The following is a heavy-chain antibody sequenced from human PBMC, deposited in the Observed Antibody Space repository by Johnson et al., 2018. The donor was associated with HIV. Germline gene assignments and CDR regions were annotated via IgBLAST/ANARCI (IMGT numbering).Heavy chain of an antibody. CDR3: ARARIPGRAFDI. CDR1: GFTVSSNY. V-gene: IGHV3-13*01. Sequence: VQLVESGGGLVKPGGSLRLSCTASGFTVSSNYMSWVRQAPGKGLEWVSAIGTAGDTYYPGSVKGRFTISRENAKNPLYLQLNSLRAGDTTVYYCARARIPGRAFDIWGQGTMVTVSS. CDR2: IGTAGDT. J-gene: IGHJ3*02. D-gene: IGHD1-14*01.